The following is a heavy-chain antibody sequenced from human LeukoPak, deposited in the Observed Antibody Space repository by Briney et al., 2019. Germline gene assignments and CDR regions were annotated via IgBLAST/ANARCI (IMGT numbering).Heavy chain of an antibody. D-gene: IGHD2-8*01. Sequence: ASVKVSCKASGYTFTGYYMHWVRQAPGQGLEWMGWINPNSGGTNYAQKFQGRVTMTRDTSITTAYMELSRLGSDDTAVYYCARDRGVYYFDYWGQGTLVTVSS. CDR3: ARDRGVYYFDY. CDR2: INPNSGGT. J-gene: IGHJ4*02. V-gene: IGHV1-2*02. CDR1: GYTFTGYY.